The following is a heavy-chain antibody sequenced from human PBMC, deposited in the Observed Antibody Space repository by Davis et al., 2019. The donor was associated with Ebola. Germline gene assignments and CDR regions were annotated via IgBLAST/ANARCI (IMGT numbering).Heavy chain of an antibody. CDR3: ASRIVVVAGTDAFDV. J-gene: IGHJ3*01. V-gene: IGHV4-39*02. CDR1: GASISRNNYS. D-gene: IGHD2-15*01. Sequence: SETLSLTCNVSGASISRNNYSWASIRKPPRTGPEYIGCIYYSGSAYYNPSLKTRVTISVATSNNHFSLKLTSVTAADTAVYYCASRIVVVAGTDAFDVWGQGTVVTVSS. CDR2: IYYSGSA.